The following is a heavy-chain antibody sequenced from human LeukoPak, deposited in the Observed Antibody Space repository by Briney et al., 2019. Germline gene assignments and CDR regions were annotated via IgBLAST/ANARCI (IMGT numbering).Heavy chain of an antibody. J-gene: IGHJ4*02. V-gene: IGHV3-30*18. CDR3: AKDGGDYGNY. D-gene: IGHD4-17*01. CDR2: ISYEGSNK. CDR1: GFTFSSYG. Sequence: PGRSLRLSCAASGFTFSSYGMHWVRQAPGKGLEWVAVISYEGSNKYYADSVKGRFTISRDNSKNTLYLQLNSLRAEDTAVYYCAKDGGDYGNYWGQGTLVTVSS.